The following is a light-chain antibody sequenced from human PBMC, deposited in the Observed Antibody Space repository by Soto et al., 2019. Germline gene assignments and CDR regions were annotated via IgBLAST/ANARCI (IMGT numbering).Light chain of an antibody. J-gene: IGLJ1*01. CDR3: CSFTTSSTYV. CDR1: SSDVGGYNR. V-gene: IGLV2-18*02. Sequence: QSALTQPPSVSGSPGQSVTISCTGTSSDVGGYNRVSWYQQPPDTAPKVMNYEDSNRPSGVPDRFSGSKSGNTASLTISGLQAEDEADYYCCSFTTSSTYVFGTGTKVTVL. CDR2: EDS.